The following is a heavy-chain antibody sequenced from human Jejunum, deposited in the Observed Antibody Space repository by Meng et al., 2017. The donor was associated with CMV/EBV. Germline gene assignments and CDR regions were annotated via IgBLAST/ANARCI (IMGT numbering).Heavy chain of an antibody. CDR2: IIPILGIA. CDR3: ARDEGGWLTAPDY. J-gene: IGHJ4*02. V-gene: IGHV1-69*04. Sequence: VHLVHAGAGVKKPGALEKVSCTASGSTFSSYTSSWVRQAPGQGLEWMGRIIPILGIANYAQKFQGRVTITADKSTSTAYMELSSLRSEDTAVYYCARDEGGWLTAPDYWGQGTLVTVSS. CDR1: GSTFSSYT. D-gene: IGHD5-24*01.